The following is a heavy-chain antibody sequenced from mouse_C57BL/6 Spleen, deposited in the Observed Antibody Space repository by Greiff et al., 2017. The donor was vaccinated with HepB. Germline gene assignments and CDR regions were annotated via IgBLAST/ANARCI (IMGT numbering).Heavy chain of an antibody. CDR1: GYTFTSYW. Sequence: QVQLQQPGAELVMPGASVKLSCKASGYTFTSYWMHWVKQRPGQGLEWIGEIDPSDSYTNYNQKFKGKSTLTVDKSSSTAYMQLSSLTSEDSAVYYCATMVTRNAMDYWGQGTSVTVSS. D-gene: IGHD2-2*01. CDR3: ATMVTRNAMDY. J-gene: IGHJ4*01. V-gene: IGHV1-69*01. CDR2: IDPSDSYT.